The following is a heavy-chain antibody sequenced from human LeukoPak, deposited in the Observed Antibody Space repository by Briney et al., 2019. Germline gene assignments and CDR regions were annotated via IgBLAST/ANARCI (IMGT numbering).Heavy chain of an antibody. Sequence: PGGSLRLSCAASGFTFSSYAMSWVRQAPGKGLEWVSAISGSGGSTYYADSVKGRFTISRDNSKNTLYLQMDSLRAEDTAVYYCAKDPGYSSGPFDYWGQGALVTVSS. CDR3: AKDPGYSSGPFDY. CDR2: ISGSGGST. CDR1: GFTFSSYA. D-gene: IGHD6-19*01. V-gene: IGHV3-23*01. J-gene: IGHJ4*02.